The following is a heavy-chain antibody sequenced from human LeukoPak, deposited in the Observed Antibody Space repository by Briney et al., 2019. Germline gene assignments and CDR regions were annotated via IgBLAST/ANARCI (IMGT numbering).Heavy chain of an antibody. CDR1: GGTFSSYT. J-gene: IGHJ4*02. CDR3: ARRDGYNPFDY. D-gene: IGHD5-24*01. CDR2: IIPSLSIA. Sequence: KVSCKASGGTFSSYTISWVRQAPGQGLEWMRRIIPSLSIANYAQKIQGRVTITADKSTSTAYMELSSLRSEDTAVYYCARRDGYNPFDYWGQGTLVTVSS. V-gene: IGHV1-69*02.